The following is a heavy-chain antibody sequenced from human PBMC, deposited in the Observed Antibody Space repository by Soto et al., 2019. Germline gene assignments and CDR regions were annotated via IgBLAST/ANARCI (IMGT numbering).Heavy chain of an antibody. CDR1: GFSFSSYG. V-gene: IGHV3-33*08. D-gene: IGHD2-2*02. CDR2: IWYDGSNK. J-gene: IGHJ6*02. CDR3: ARRCSSTSCYTPYCYGMDV. Sequence: QVQLVESGGGVVQPGRSLRLSCAASGFSFSSYGMHWVRQAPGKGLEWVAVIWYDGSNKYYADSVKGRFTISRDNSKNTLYLQMNSLRAEDTAVYCCARRCSSTSCYTPYCYGMDVWGQGTTVNVSS.